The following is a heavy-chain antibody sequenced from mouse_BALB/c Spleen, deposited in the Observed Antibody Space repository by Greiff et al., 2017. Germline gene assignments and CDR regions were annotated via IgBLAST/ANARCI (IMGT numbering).Heavy chain of an antibody. Sequence: QVHVKQSGPELVRPGVSVTISCKGSSYTLTDYAMHWVKQSHAKSLEWIGVISTYYGNTNYNQKFKGKATMTVDKSSSPAYMELARLTSEDSAVYYCARGYSNVMDYWGQGTSVTVSS. J-gene: IGHJ4*01. CDR3: ARGYSNVMDY. CDR1: SYTLTDYA. V-gene: IGHV1-67*01. CDR2: ISTYYGNT. D-gene: IGHD2-3*01.